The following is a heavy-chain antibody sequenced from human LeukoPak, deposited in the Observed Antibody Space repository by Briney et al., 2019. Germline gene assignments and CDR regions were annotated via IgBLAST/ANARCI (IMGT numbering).Heavy chain of an antibody. V-gene: IGHV3-11*01. D-gene: IGHD1-7*01. CDR3: AREMVAGTFDS. CDR1: GFSVNDYY. J-gene: IGHJ4*02. CDR2: IGGSESIV. Sequence: GGSLRLSCVVSGFSVNDYYMSWIRQDQGKGQEWISDIGGSESIVSYGGSVRGRFTVSRDFAMNSLFLQLNSLSADDTAVYYCAREMVAGTFDSWGQGTLVTVSS.